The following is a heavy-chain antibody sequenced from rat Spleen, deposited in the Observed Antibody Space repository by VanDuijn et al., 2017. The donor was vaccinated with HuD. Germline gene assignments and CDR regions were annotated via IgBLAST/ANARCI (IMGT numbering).Heavy chain of an antibody. V-gene: IGHV3-1*01. CDR3: ARQGTMGVEGFAY. Sequence: EVQLQESGPGLVKPSQSLSLTCSVTGYSITTNYWGWIRKFPGNKMEWIGHISYSGSTNYNPSLESRISITRDTSKNQFFLQLNSITTEDTATYYCARQGTMGVEGFAYWGQGTLVTVSS. D-gene: IGHD1-7*01. CDR1: GYSITTNY. J-gene: IGHJ3*01. CDR2: ISYSGST.